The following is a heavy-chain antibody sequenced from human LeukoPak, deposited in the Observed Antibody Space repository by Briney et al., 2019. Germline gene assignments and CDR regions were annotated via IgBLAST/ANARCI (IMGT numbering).Heavy chain of an antibody. D-gene: IGHD1-26*01. CDR3: ARDQNQWELLVY. J-gene: IGHJ4*02. V-gene: IGHV4-61*02. Sequence: TSQTLSLTCTVSGGSISSGSYYWSWIRQPAGKGLEWIGRIYTSGSTNYNPSLKSRVTISVDTSKNQFSLKLSSVTAADTAVYDCARDQNQWELLVYWGQGTLVTVSS. CDR2: IYTSGST. CDR1: GGSISSGSYY.